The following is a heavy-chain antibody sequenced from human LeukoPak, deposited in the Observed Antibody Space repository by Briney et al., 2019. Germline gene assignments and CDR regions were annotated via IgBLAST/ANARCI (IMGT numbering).Heavy chain of an antibody. Sequence: GGSLRLSCAASGFTFSSYWMHWVRQAPGEGLVWVSRINSDGSSTNYADSVKGRFTISRDNAKNTVYLQMNSLRAEDTAVYYCSRGALGAFDIWGQGTMVTVSS. CDR2: INSDGSST. V-gene: IGHV3-74*01. CDR1: GFTFSSYW. J-gene: IGHJ3*02. CDR3: SRGALGAFDI.